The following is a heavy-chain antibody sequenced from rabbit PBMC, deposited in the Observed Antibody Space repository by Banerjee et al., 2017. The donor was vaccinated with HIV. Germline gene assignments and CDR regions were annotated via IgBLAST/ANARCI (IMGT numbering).Heavy chain of an antibody. Sequence: QEQLVESGGGLVQPEGSLTITCTASGFSFSNKYVMCWVRQAPGKGLEWIACINTSSGNIYYASWAKGRFTISKTSSTTVTLQMTSLTAADTATYFCARSYGGSDWDTMTHLYLWGQGTLVTVS. CDR3: ARSYGGSDWDTMTHLYL. CDR1: GFSFSNKYV. J-gene: IGHJ3*01. D-gene: IGHD4-2*01. CDR2: INTSSGNI. V-gene: IGHV1S45*01.